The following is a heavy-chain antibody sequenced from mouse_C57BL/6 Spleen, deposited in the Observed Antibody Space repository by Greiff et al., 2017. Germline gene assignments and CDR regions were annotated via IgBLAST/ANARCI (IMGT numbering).Heavy chain of an antibody. D-gene: IGHD1-1*01. CDR1: GFTFSDYG. CDR3: AITTVVAREYAMDY. CDR2: ISSGSSTI. V-gene: IGHV5-17*01. Sequence: EVQLKESGGGLVKPGGSLKLSCAASGFTFSDYGMHWVRQAPEKGLEWVAYISSGSSTIYYADTVKGRFTISRDNAKNTLFLQMTSLRSEDTAMYYCAITTVVAREYAMDYWGQGTSVTVSS. J-gene: IGHJ4*01.